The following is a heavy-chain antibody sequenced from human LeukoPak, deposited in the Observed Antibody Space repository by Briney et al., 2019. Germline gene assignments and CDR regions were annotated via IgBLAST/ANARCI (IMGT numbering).Heavy chain of an antibody. CDR3: ARELWCSGGSCYLNAFDI. Sequence: ASVKVSCKASGYTFSNYGICWVRQASGQGLEWMGYISPYNGKTDLAQKFQGRLIMTTDTSTSTAYMDLRSLRSDDTAVYYCARELWCSGGSCYLNAFDIWGQGTMVTVSS. D-gene: IGHD2-15*01. CDR1: GYTFSNYG. CDR2: ISPYNGKT. V-gene: IGHV1-18*01. J-gene: IGHJ3*02.